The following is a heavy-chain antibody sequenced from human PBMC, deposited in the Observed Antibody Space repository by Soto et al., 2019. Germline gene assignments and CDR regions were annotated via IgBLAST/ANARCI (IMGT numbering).Heavy chain of an antibody. CDR1: GDSISPYY. Sequence: NPSETLSLTCIVSGDSISPYYWTWIRQPPGKGLEWIGHIYYSGSPNYNPSLKSRVTISVDTSKSQFSLKLSSVTAADTAVYYCARDVSPTYWGQGMLVTVPQ. CDR3: ARDVSPTY. V-gene: IGHV4-59*01. CDR2: IYYSGSP. J-gene: IGHJ4*02.